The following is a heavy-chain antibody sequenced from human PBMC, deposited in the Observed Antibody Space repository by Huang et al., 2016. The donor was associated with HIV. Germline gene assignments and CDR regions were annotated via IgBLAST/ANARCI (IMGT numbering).Heavy chain of an antibody. CDR3: ARDWSFGSSTSPAD. CDR1: GYTFTDSN. Sequence: QVQLVQSGAEVKNPGASVRVSCKASGYTFTDSNIHWVRQAPGQGPEWMGWINHKRGGTIYAQRCQGRITMTRDTTISTVHMDLRRIQSDDTAVYFCARDWSFGSSTSPADWGQGTLVTVSS. CDR2: INHKRGGT. V-gene: IGHV1-2*02. J-gene: IGHJ4*02. D-gene: IGHD6-6*01.